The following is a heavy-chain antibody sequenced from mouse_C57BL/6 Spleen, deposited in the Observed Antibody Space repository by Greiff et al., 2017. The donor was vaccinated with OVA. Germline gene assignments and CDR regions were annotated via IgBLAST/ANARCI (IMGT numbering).Heavy chain of an antibody. CDR2: IRNKANGYTT. V-gene: IGHV7-3*01. D-gene: IGHD1-1*01. Sequence: DVHLVESGGGLVQPGGSLSLSCAASGFTFTDYYMSWVRQPPGKALEWLGFIRNKANGYTTEYSATVKGRFTISRDNSQSILYLQMNALRAEDSATYYCARGTTVVADWYFDVWGTGTTVTVSS. CDR3: ARGTTVVADWYFDV. J-gene: IGHJ1*03. CDR1: GFTFTDYY.